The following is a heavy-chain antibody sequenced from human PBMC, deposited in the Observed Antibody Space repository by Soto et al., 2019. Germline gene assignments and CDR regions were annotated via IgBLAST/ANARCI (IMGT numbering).Heavy chain of an antibody. CDR3: ASYHYDSSGYFPQ. D-gene: IGHD3-22*01. J-gene: IGHJ1*01. CDR2: IYYSGST. V-gene: IGHV4-59*01. CDR1: GGSISSYY. Sequence: QVQLQESGPGLVKPSETLSLTCTVSGGSISSYYWSWIRQPPGKGLEWIGYIYYSGSTNYNPSLKSRVTISVDTTKNQCSLKLSSVTAADTAVYNCASYHYDSSGYFPQWGQGTLVTVSS.